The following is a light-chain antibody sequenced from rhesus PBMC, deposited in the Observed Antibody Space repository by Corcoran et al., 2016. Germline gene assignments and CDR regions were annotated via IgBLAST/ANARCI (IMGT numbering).Light chain of an antibody. V-gene: IGKV1-32*01. CDR3: QQYNSLPLT. CDR1: QGISSY. J-gene: IGKJ4*01. CDR2: YAN. Sequence: DIQMTQSPSSLSASVGDRVTITCRASQGISSYLNWYQQKPGKAPKRLNYYANRLESGVPTRFSGGGSGTEFTLIISSLQPEDFATYYCQQYNSLPLTFGGGTKVEIK.